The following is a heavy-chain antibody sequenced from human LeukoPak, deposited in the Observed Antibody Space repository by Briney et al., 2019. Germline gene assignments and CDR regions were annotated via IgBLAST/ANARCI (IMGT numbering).Heavy chain of an antibody. D-gene: IGHD5-18*01. J-gene: IGHJ3*02. CDR1: GGSISSYY. CDR3: VGSGNRGYTYGYSAFDI. Sequence: SETLSLTCTVSGGSISSYYWSWIRQPPGKGLEWIGYTSYSGSTDYNPSLKSRVTMSVDTLKNQFSLKLSSVIAADTAVYFCVGSGNRGYTYGYSAFDIWGQGTMVTVSS. CDR2: TSYSGST. V-gene: IGHV4-59*08.